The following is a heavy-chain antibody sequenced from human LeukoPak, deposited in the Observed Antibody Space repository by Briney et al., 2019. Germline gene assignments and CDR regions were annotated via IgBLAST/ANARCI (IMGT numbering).Heavy chain of an antibody. CDR2: ISAYNGNT. Sequence: AASVKVSCKASGYTFTSYSISWVRQAPGQGLEWMGWISAYNGNTNYAQKLQGRVIMTTDTSTSTAYMELRSLRSDDTAVNYCARDDRYCSSTSCFDNWFDPWGQGTLVTVSS. V-gene: IGHV1-18*01. D-gene: IGHD2-2*01. CDR1: GYTFTSYS. J-gene: IGHJ5*02. CDR3: ARDDRYCSSTSCFDNWFDP.